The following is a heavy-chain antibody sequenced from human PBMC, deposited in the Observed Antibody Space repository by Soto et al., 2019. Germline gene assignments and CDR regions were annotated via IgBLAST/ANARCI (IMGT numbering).Heavy chain of an antibody. CDR1: GGSISGYY. D-gene: IGHD4-17*01. CDR3: ARGRHGDPAYWFDP. J-gene: IGHJ5*02. V-gene: IGHV4-59*12. CDR2: IYYTGST. Sequence: PSETLSLTCTVSGGSISGYYWSWIRQPPGKRLEWIGYIYYTGSTNYNPSLRSRVTISVDTSKNQFSLKLSSVTAADTAVYYCARGRHGDPAYWFDPWGQGTLVTVSS.